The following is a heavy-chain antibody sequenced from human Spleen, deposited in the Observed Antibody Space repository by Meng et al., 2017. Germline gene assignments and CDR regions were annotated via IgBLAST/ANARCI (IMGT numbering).Heavy chain of an antibody. Sequence: GGSLRLSCAASGFMFSSSAMSWVRQAPGKGLEWVSAIGHSGTNTYYINSVKGRFTISRDNSKNTLYLQMNSLRAEDTALYFCARGTPSSGWSHWGQGTRVTVSS. V-gene: IGHV3-23*01. CDR2: IGHSGTNT. CDR1: GFMFSSSA. CDR3: ARGTPSSGWSH. D-gene: IGHD6-19*01. J-gene: IGHJ4*02.